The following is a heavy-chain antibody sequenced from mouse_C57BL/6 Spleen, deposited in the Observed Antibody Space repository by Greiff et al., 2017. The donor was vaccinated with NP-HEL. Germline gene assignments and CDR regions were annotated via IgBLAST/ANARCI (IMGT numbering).Heavy chain of an antibody. CDR2: INPNNGGT. J-gene: IGHJ3*01. V-gene: IGHV1-26*01. CDR3: ARDYSNYRPLAY. CDR1: GYTFTDYY. D-gene: IGHD2-5*01. Sequence: VQLQQSGPELVKPGASVKISCKASGYTFTDYYMNWVKQSHGKSLEWIGDINPNNGGTSYNQKFKGKATLTVDKSSSTDYMELRSLTSEDSAVYYCARDYSNYRPLAYWGQGTLVTVSA.